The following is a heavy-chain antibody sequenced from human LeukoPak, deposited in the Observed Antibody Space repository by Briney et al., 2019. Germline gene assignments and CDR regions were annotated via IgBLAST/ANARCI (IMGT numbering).Heavy chain of an antibody. J-gene: IGHJ4*02. CDR3: AVAPGDY. D-gene: IGHD2-21*01. CDR1: GYTFTDYY. Sequence: ASVKVACKASGYTFTDYYIHWVRQAPGQGLEWMGWINPNSDYTFYAQKFQGRVTLTRDTSISTVYMELTTLTSDDTALYYCAVAPGDYWGQGTLVSVSA. V-gene: IGHV1-2*02. CDR2: INPNSDYT.